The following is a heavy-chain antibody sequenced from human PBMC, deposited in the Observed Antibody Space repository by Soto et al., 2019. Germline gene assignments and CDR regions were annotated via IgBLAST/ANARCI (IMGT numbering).Heavy chain of an antibody. D-gene: IGHD5-18*01. CDR2: IYDSGIT. J-gene: IGHJ3*01. V-gene: IGHV4-30-4*01. CDR1: GGSVGSGEYY. Sequence: QVQLQESGPGLVKPSQTLSLACTVSGGSVGSGEYYYSWIRQPPGKGLEWIGYIYDSGITNYTPSINGRVTLSLDSSTDHVSLQLSSVTAADTAVYFCARDVAHGYTENVWGQGTMVTVYS. CDR3: ARDVAHGYTENV.